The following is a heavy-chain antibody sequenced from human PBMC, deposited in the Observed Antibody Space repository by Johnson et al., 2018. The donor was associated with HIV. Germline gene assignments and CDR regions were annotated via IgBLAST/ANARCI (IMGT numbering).Heavy chain of an antibody. CDR2: IKQDGSDK. D-gene: IGHD3-3*01. J-gene: IGHJ3*02. V-gene: IGHV3-7*01. CDR3: ARERWSSYFGAFDI. Sequence: VQLVESGGGFVQPGGSLRLSCAASGFSFSSFWMSWVRQVPGKGLEWVANIKQDGSDKHYVDSVKGRFTNSRDNAKNSLYLQMSSLRGEDMAVYYCARERWSSYFGAFDIWGQGTMVTLSS. CDR1: GFSFSSFW.